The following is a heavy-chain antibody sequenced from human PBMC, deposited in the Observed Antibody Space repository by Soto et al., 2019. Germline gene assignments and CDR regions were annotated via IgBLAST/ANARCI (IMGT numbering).Heavy chain of an antibody. CDR2: ISGSGGST. V-gene: IGHV3-23*01. D-gene: IGHD3-16*01. CDR3: ASPSLGGGGTFGY. CDR1: GFTFSTYA. Sequence: PGGSLRLSCAASGFTFSTYAMTWVRQTPGKGLEWVSVISGSGGSTDYADSVKGRFTISRDNSKNTLYLQMNSLRADDTAVYYCASPSLGGGGTFGYWGQGTPVKVSS. J-gene: IGHJ4*02.